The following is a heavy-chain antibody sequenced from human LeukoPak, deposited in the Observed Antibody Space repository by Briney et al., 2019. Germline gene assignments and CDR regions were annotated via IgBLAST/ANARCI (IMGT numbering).Heavy chain of an antibody. D-gene: IGHD3-22*01. J-gene: IGHJ5*02. CDR3: AGTAPTYSYDSSGYSPPGWFDP. V-gene: IGHV4-59*08. CDR2: IYYSGST. CDR1: GGSISSYY. Sequence: SETLSLTCTVSGGSISSYYWSWIRQPPGKGLEWIGYIYYSGSTNYNPSLKSRVTISVDTSKNQFSLKLSSVTAADTAVYYCAGTAPTYSYDSSGYSPPGWFDPWGQGTLVTVSS.